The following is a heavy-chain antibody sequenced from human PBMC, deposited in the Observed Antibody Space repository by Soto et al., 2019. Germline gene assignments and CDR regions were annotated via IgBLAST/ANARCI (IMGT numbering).Heavy chain of an antibody. CDR2: ISYDGSIK. CDR1: GFTFSSYG. Sequence: QVQLVESGGGVVQPGRSLRLSCAASGFTFSSYGMHWVRQAPGKGLEWVAVISYDGSIKYYADSVKGRFTISRDNSKNTLYLQMNSLRAEDTAVYYCAKSYGGGYDYWATGLFDYWGQGTLVTVSS. J-gene: IGHJ4*02. D-gene: IGHD5-12*01. CDR3: AKSYGGGYDYWATGLFDY. V-gene: IGHV3-30*18.